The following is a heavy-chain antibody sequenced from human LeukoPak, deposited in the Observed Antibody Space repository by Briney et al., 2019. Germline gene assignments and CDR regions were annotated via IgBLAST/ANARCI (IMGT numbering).Heavy chain of an antibody. J-gene: IGHJ4*02. D-gene: IGHD3-3*02. CDR2: IGTSSSTT. CDR1: GFAFSTYT. Sequence: GGSLRLSCAASGFAFSTYTMNWVRQPPGKGLEWVSNIGTSSSTTYYADSVKGRFTISRDNAKNSLYLQMNSLRAEDTAVYYCARDISGTRGYWGQGTLVTVSS. V-gene: IGHV3-48*04. CDR3: ARDISGTRGY.